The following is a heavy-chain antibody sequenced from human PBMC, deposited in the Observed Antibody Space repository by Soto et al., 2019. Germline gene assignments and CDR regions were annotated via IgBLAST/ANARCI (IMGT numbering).Heavy chain of an antibody. CDR2: ISSSGSTI. V-gene: IGHV3-11*01. CDR1: GFTFSAYY. CDR3: ARGAPRFLEWTLYFDY. Sequence: QVQLVESGGGLVKPGGSLRLSCAASGFTFSAYYMSWIRQAPGKGLEWVSYISSSGSTISYEDSVKGRFTISRDNAKNSLYLQMNSLRAEDTAVYYCARGAPRFLEWTLYFDYWGQGTLVTVSS. J-gene: IGHJ4*02. D-gene: IGHD3-3*01.